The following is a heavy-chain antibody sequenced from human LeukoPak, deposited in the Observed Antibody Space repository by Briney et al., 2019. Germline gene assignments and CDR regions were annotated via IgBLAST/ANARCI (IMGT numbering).Heavy chain of an antibody. CDR1: GGSISSSNW. CDR2: IYHSGST. V-gene: IGHV4-4*02. CDR3: ARPSRSSSWYRGGGFDP. Sequence: SETLSLTCAVSGGSISSSNWWSWVRQPPGKGLEWIGEIYHSGSTNYNPSLKSRVTISVDKSKNQFSLKLSSVTAADTAVYYCARPSRSSSWYRGGGFDPWGQGTLVTVSS. J-gene: IGHJ5*02. D-gene: IGHD6-13*01.